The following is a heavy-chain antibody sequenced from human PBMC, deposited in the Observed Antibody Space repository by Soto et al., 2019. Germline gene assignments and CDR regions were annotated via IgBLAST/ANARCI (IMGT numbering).Heavy chain of an antibody. Sequence: EVQLVESGGGLVKPGGSLRLSCAASGFTFSSYSMNWVRQAPGKGLEWVSSITSSSSYIYYADSVKGRSTISRDNDKYALYLQMNSLRAEDTAVYYCARDLGYCSGGSCVAFDSWVQGTMVTASS. D-gene: IGHD2-15*01. CDR3: ARDLGYCSGGSCVAFDS. CDR1: GFTFSSYS. J-gene: IGHJ3*02. V-gene: IGHV3-21*01. CDR2: ITSSSSYI.